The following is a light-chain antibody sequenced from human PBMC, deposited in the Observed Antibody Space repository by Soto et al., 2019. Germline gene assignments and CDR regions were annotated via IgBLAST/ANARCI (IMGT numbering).Light chain of an antibody. CDR2: DAS. CDR3: QQYGNLPLT. CDR1: QSISCW. V-gene: IGKV1-33*01. Sequence: QMPQSPSSLSAPDGDRVIITCQSSQSISCWLAWYQQKPGRAPKVLIYDASNRETGIPSRFSGSGSGTDFTFTISSLQPEDIATYYCQQYGNLPLTFGGGTKVDIK. J-gene: IGKJ4*01.